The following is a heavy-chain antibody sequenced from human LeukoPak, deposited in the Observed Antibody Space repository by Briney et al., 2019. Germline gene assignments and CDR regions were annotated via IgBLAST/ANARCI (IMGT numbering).Heavy chain of an antibody. CDR2: ISSSSKYI. J-gene: IGHJ4*02. CDR3: ARGQVGSSWPNY. V-gene: IGHV3-21*01. CDR1: GFTFSSYS. D-gene: IGHD6-13*01. Sequence: GSLRLYFAGSGFTFSSYSMNWVRQAPGKGLEVVSSISSSSKYIYYADSVKGRFTISRDNAKNSLYLQMNSLRAEDTAVYYCARGQVGSSWPNYWGQGTLVTVSS.